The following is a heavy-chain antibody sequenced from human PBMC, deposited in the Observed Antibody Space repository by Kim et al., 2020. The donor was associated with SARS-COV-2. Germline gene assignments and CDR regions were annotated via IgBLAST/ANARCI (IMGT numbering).Heavy chain of an antibody. D-gene: IGHD2-2*01. CDR1: GGSISSYY. CDR2: IYYSGST. Sequence: SETLSLTCTVSGGSISSYYWSWIRQPPGKGLEWIGYIYYSGSTNYNPSLKSRVTIPVDTSKNQFSLKLSSVTAADTAVYYCARHKVYCSSTSCYAAYYYGMDVWGKGTTVTVSS. J-gene: IGHJ6*04. CDR3: ARHKVYCSSTSCYAAYYYGMDV. V-gene: IGHV4-59*08.